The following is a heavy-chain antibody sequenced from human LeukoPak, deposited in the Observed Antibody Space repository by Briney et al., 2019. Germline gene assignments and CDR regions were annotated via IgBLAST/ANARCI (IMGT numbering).Heavy chain of an antibody. J-gene: IGHJ6*02. Sequence: ASVKVSCKASGYTFTSYFMHWVRQAPGQGLEWMGTINPSGGGTNYAQKFQGRVTITADESTSTAYMELSSLRSEDTAVYYCARAIVGATKGEYYYYGMDVWGQGTTVTVSS. CDR2: INPSGGGT. CDR3: ARAIVGATKGEYYYYGMDV. D-gene: IGHD1-26*01. V-gene: IGHV1-46*01. CDR1: GYTFTSYF.